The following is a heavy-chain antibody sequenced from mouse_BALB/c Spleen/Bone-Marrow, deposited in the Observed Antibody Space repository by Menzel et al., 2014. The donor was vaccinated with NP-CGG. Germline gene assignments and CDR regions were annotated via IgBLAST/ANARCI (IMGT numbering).Heavy chain of an antibody. CDR3: ARWRYGYAMDY. D-gene: IGHD2-14*01. V-gene: IGHV5-17*02. CDR2: ISSGSGTI. J-gene: IGHJ4*01. CDR1: GFTFSSFG. Sequence: EVQRVESGGGLVQPGGSRKLSCAASGFTFSSFGMHWVRQAPEKGLEWVAYISSGSGTIYYADTVKGRFTISRDNPKNTLFLQMTSLRSEDTAMYYCARWRYGYAMDYWGQGTSVTVSS.